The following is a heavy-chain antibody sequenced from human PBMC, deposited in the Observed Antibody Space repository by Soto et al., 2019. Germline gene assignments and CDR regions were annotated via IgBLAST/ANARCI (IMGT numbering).Heavy chain of an antibody. D-gene: IGHD3-10*01. J-gene: IGHJ5*02. CDR3: AGRGRITMVRGVMEWFDP. CDR2: IYYSGST. CDR1: GGSISSGGYY. V-gene: IGHV4-61*08. Sequence: SETLSLTCTVSGGSISSGGYYWSWIRQPPGKGLEWIGYIYYSGSTNYNPSLKSRVTISVDTSKNQFSLKLSSVTAADTAVYYCAGRGRITMVRGVMEWFDPWGQGTLVTVS.